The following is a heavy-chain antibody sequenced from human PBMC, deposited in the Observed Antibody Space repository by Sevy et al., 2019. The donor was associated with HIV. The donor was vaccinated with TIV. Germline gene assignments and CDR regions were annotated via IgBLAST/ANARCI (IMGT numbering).Heavy chain of an antibody. Sequence: GGSLRLSCTGSGFTFGDYAMSWVRQAPGKGLEWVAFLKHKAYGGTLDYAASVKGRFSISRDDSKSIANLKMNDLKNEDTAIYYCTGWKGAQSIFDYWGQGALVTVSS. J-gene: IGHJ4*02. CDR3: TGWKGAQSIFDY. CDR1: GFTFGDYA. CDR2: LKHKAYGGTL. V-gene: IGHV3-49*04. D-gene: IGHD1-1*01.